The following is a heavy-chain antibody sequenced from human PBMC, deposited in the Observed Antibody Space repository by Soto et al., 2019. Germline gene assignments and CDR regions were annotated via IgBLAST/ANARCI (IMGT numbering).Heavy chain of an antibody. CDR1: GYTFTSYG. Sequence: QVQLVQSGAEVKKPWASVKVSCKASGYTFTSYGISWVRQAPGQGLEWMGWISAYNGNTNYAQKLQGRVTMTTDTSTSTAYMELRSLRSDDTAVYYCARRGDFWSGYATMYYYFDYWGQGPLVTVSS. CDR3: ARRGDFWSGYATMYYYFDY. J-gene: IGHJ4*02. CDR2: ISAYNGNT. D-gene: IGHD3-3*01. V-gene: IGHV1-18*01.